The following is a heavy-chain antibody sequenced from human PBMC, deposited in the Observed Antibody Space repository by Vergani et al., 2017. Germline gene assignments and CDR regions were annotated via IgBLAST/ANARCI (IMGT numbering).Heavy chain of an antibody. V-gene: IGHV3-23*04. CDR3: AKATGPNYYDSSGYYSPTPYFDY. CDR2: ISGSGGST. J-gene: IGHJ4*02. D-gene: IGHD3-22*01. CDR1: GFTFSSYA. Sequence: EVQLVESGGGLVQPGGSLRLSCAASGFTFSSYAMSWVRQAPGKGLEWVSAISGSGGSTYYADSVKGRFTISRDNSKNTLYLQMNSLRAEDTAVYYCAKATGPNYYDSSGYYSPTPYFDYWGQGTLVTVSS.